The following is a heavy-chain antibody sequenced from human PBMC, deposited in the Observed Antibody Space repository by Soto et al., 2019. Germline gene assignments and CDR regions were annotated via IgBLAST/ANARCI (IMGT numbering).Heavy chain of an antibody. J-gene: IGHJ4*02. D-gene: IGHD3-16*02. CDR2: INPSGGST. CDR1: GYTFTSYY. CDR3: ARGGMITFGGVIVPPFDY. V-gene: IGHV1-46*01. Sequence: ASVKVSCKASGYTFTSYYMHWVRQAPGQGLEWMGIINPSGGSTSYAQKFQGRVTMTRDTSTSTVYMELSSLRSEDTAVYYCARGGMITFGGVIVPPFDYWGQGTLVTVSS.